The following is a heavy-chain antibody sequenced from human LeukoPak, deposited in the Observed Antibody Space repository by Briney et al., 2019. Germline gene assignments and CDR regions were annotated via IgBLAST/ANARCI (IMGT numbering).Heavy chain of an antibody. J-gene: IGHJ4*02. V-gene: IGHV4-39*01. Sequence: PSETLSFTCTVSGGSISSSSYYWGWIRQPPGKGLGWIGSVYYSGSTYYNPSLKSRVTISVDTSKNQFSLKLSSVTAADTAVYYCAITTGYSSSWYYFDYWGQGTLVTVSS. CDR2: VYYSGST. CDR1: GGSISSSSYY. CDR3: AITTGYSSSWYYFDY. D-gene: IGHD6-13*01.